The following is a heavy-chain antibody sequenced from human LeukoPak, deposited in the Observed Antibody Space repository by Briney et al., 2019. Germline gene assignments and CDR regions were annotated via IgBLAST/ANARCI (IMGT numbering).Heavy chain of an antibody. Sequence: ASVKVSCKASGYTFSSYGINWVRQAPGQGLEWVGWISAYNGKTNYAQNLQGRVTMTTDTSTSTAYMELRSLIIDDTAVYYCARAFLKNREPARVDYWGQGTLVTVTS. CDR1: GYTFSSYG. V-gene: IGHV1-18*04. D-gene: IGHD1-14*01. CDR2: ISAYNGKT. J-gene: IGHJ4*02. CDR3: ARAFLKNREPARVDY.